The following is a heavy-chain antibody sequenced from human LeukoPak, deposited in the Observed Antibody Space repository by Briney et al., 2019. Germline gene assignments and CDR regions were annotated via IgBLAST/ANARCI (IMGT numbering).Heavy chain of an antibody. J-gene: IGHJ5*02. D-gene: IGHD2-8*01. CDR1: GFSFNIYG. CDR2: IRYDGSDK. CDR3: AKGDAIKGHFDP. Sequence: PGASLRLSCAASGFSFNIYGMHWVRQPPGKGLDWVAFIRYDGSDKYYADSVKGRFTISRDNSKNTLYLQMNSLRAEDTAVYYCAKGDAIKGHFDPWGQGTLVTVSS. V-gene: IGHV3-30*02.